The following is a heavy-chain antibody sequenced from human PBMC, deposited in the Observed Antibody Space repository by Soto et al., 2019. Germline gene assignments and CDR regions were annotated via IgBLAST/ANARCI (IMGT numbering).Heavy chain of an antibody. J-gene: IGHJ6*02. CDR3: ARGGGWPTLVYYYYYGMDV. CDR1: GYNFARYW. Sequence: GASLKSSCKGCGYNFARYWIGWVRQKPGKGLEWMGIIYPGDSDTRYSPSFQGQVTISADKSISTAYLQWNSLKASDTAMYFCARGGGWPTLVYYYYYGMDVWGQGTTVTVSS. V-gene: IGHV5-51*01. CDR2: IYPGDSDT. D-gene: IGHD2-15*01.